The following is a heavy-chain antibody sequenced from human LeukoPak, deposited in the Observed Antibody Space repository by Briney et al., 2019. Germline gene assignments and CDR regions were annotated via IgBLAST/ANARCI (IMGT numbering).Heavy chain of an antibody. V-gene: IGHV3-7*01. J-gene: IGHJ4*02. CDR3: AREGGFFGMFSYCDY. CDR2: INQDGGEK. D-gene: IGHD3-3*01. Sequence: GGSLRLSCAASGFTFTSQWMSWVRQAPGKGPEWVANINQDGGEKYFLDSVKGRFTISRDNAKNSLHLQINSLRAEDTAVYYCAREGGFFGMFSYCDYWGQGTRVTVSS. CDR1: GFTFTSQW.